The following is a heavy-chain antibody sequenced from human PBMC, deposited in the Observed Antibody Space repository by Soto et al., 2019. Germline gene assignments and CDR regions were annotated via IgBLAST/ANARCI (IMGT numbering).Heavy chain of an antibody. CDR1: GCTFSSYA. CDR2: ISGSGGST. D-gene: IGHD6-19*01. Sequence: GGALRLSCAASGCTFSSYAMSWVLQAPGKGLEWVSAISGSGGSTYYADSVKGRFTISRDNSKNTLYLQMNSLRAEDTAVYYCVKEGEYRSGWDNFDYWGQGTLVTVSS. V-gene: IGHV3-23*01. J-gene: IGHJ4*02. CDR3: VKEGEYRSGWDNFDY.